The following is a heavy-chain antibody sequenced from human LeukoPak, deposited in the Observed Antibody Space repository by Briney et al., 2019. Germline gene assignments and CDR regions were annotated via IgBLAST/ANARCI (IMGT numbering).Heavy chain of an antibody. D-gene: IGHD6-19*01. CDR2: IYYSGST. CDR3: ARSKSYSSGWYGY. CDR1: GGSISSGDYY. V-gene: IGHV4-30-4*01. J-gene: IGHJ4*02. Sequence: SETLSLTRTVSGGSISSGDYYWSWIRQPPGKGLEWIGYIYYSGSTYYNPSLKSRVTISVDTSKNQFSLKLSSVTAADTAVYYCARSKSYSSGWYGYWGQGTLVTVSS.